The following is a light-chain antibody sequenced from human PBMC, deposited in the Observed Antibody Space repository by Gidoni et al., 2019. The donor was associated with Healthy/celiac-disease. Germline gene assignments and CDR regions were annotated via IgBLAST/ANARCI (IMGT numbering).Light chain of an antibody. CDR1: QGISSA. CDR3: QQFNSYPQYT. CDR2: DAS. Sequence: AIKLTQSPSSLSASVGDRVTITCRASQGISSALAWYQQKPGKAPKLLIDDASSLESGVPSRFSGSGSGTDFTLTISSLQPEDFATYYCQQFNSYPQYTFGQGTKLEIK. V-gene: IGKV1-13*02. J-gene: IGKJ2*01.